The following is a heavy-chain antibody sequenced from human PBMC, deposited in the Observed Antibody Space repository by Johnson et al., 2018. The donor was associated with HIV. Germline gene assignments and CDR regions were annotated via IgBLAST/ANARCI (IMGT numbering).Heavy chain of an antibody. Sequence: VQLVESGGGLVQPGRSLRLSCAASGFTFSNYAMHWVRQVTGKGLEWVSVIYTDGSTYYADSVKGRFTISRDNSKKTLYIQMNNLRVEDTAMFFCARGRLLDAFDIWGQGTMVIVSS. J-gene: IGHJ3*02. CDR1: GFTFSNYA. CDR3: ARGRLLDAFDI. D-gene: IGHD2-15*01. V-gene: IGHV3-66*01. CDR2: IYTDGST.